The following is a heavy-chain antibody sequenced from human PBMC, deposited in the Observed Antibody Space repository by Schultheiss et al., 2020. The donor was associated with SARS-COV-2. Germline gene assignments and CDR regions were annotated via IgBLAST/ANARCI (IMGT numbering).Heavy chain of an antibody. CDR3: ARDGSHTLWFRAPASYYYGMDV. J-gene: IGHJ6*02. V-gene: IGHV3-9*01. Sequence: GGSLRLSCAASGFTFDDYAMHWVRQAPGKGLEWVSGISWNSGSIGYADSVKGRFTISRDNAKNSLYLQMNSLRAEDTAVYYCARDGSHTLWFRAPASYYYGMDVWGQGTTVTVSS. CDR1: GFTFDDYA. D-gene: IGHD3-10*01. CDR2: ISWNSGSI.